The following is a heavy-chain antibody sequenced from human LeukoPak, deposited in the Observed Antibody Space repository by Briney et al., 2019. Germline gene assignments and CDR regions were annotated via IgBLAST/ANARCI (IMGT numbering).Heavy chain of an antibody. CDR1: GYTFTSYA. CDR2: INTNTGNP. Sequence: ASVKVSCKASGYTFTSYAMNWVRQAPGQGLEWMGWINTNTGNPTYAQGFTGRFVFSLDTSVSTAYLQISSLKAEDTAVYYCASPPSAVTTIGDYYYGMDVWGQGTTVTVSS. CDR3: ASPPSAVTTIGDYYYGMDV. J-gene: IGHJ6*02. D-gene: IGHD4-17*01. V-gene: IGHV7-4-1*02.